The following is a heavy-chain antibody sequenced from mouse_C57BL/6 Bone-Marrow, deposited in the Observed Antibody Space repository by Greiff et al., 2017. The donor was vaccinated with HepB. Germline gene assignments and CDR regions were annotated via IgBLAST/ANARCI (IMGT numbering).Heavy chain of an antibody. Sequence: EVQLQQSGAELVRPGASVKLSCTASGFNIKDDYMHWVKQRPEQGLEWIGWIDPENGDTEYASKFQGKATITADTSSNTAYLQLSSLTSEDTAVYYCTKAYYFDYWGQGTTLTVSS. CDR3: TKAYYFDY. J-gene: IGHJ2*01. CDR1: GFNIKDDY. CDR2: IDPENGDT. V-gene: IGHV14-4*01.